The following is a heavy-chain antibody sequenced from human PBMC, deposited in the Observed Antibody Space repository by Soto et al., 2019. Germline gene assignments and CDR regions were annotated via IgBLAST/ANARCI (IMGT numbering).Heavy chain of an antibody. CDR1: GGSITSGGYY. D-gene: IGHD3-10*01. CDR2: SYSIGRT. J-gene: IGHJ5*02. V-gene: IGHV4-31*03. CDR3: AREYSYRFDP. Sequence: PSETLSLTCIVSGGSITSGGYYWSWIRQSPGKGLEWIGYSYSIGRTYYNPALKSRVTISVDKSKNQVSLRLNSVTAADTAVYYCAREYSYRFDPWGQGTLVPSPQ.